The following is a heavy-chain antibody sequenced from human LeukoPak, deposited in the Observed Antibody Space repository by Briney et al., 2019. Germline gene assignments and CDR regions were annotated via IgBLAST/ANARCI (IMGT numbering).Heavy chain of an antibody. D-gene: IGHD3-9*01. J-gene: IGHJ4*02. CDR2: ISSSSSYI. CDR3: AREMRMTGSISFDY. V-gene: IGHV3-21*01. Sequence: GGSLRLSCAASGFTFSSYSMNWVRQAPGKGLEWVSSISSSSSYIYYADSVKGRFTISRDNAKNSLYLQMNSLRPEDTAVYYCAREMRMTGSISFDYWGQGTLVTVSS. CDR1: GFTFSSYS.